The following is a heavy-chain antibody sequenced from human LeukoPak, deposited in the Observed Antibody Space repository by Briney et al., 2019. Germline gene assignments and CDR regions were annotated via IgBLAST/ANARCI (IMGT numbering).Heavy chain of an antibody. Sequence: ASETLSLTCTVSGYSISSGYYWGWIRQPPGKGLEWIGSGSTYYNPSLKSRVTISVDTSKNQFSLKLSSVTAADTAVYYCARDLETLNCSSTSCYHYYYYYYMDVWGKGTTVTVSS. V-gene: IGHV4-38-2*02. CDR2: SGST. D-gene: IGHD2-2*01. CDR3: ARDLETLNCSSTSCYHYYYYYYMDV. CDR1: GYSISSGYY. J-gene: IGHJ6*03.